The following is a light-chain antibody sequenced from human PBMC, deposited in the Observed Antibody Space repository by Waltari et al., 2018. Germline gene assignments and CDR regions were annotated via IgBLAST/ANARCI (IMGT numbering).Light chain of an antibody. CDR1: RSAAGGSTF. J-gene: IGLJ3*02. Sequence: QSALTQPASVSGSPGQSITLSCTGTRSAAGGSTFVSWYQQHPSKAPKLIIYDVTNRPSGGSTRFSGSKSGNTASLTISGLQTEDEADYYCSSYTTSSTRVFGGGTKLTVL. V-gene: IGLV2-14*03. CDR2: DVT. CDR3: SSYTTSSTRV.